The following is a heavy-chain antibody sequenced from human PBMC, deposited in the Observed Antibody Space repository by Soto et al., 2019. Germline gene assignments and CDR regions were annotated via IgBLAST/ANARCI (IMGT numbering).Heavy chain of an antibody. CDR2: IKQDGSEK. CDR1: GFTFSSYW. Sequence: GGSLRLSCAASGFTFSSYWMSWVRQAPGKGLEWVAHIKQDGSEKYYVDSVKGRFTISRDNAKNSLYLQMNSLRAEDTAVYYCARVSYYYGSESQTMGDPSGQGTLVTVSS. V-gene: IGHV3-7*01. D-gene: IGHD3-10*01. J-gene: IGHJ5*02. CDR3: ARVSYYYGSESQTMGDP.